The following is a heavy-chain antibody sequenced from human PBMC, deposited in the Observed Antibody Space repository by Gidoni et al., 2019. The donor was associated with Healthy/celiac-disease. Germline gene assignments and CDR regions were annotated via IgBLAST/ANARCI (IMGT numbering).Heavy chain of an antibody. J-gene: IGHJ6*02. D-gene: IGHD6-19*01. V-gene: IGHV3-74*01. CDR1: GFTFSSSW. Sequence: EVQLVESGGGLVQPGGSLRISCAASGFTFSSSWMHWVRQAPGKGLVWVSRINSDGSSTSYADSVKGRFTISRDNAKNTLYLQMNSLRAEDTAVYYCARGSYSSGWDDYYYYYYGMDVWGQGTTVTVSS. CDR2: INSDGSST. CDR3: ARGSYSSGWDDYYYYYYGMDV.